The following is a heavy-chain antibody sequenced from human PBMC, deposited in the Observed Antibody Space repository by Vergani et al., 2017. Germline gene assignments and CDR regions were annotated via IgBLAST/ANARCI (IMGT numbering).Heavy chain of an antibody. CDR1: GGTFSSYT. V-gene: IGHV1-69*02. D-gene: IGHD5-24*01. Sequence: QVQLVQSGAEVKKPGSSVKVSCKASGGTFSSYTISWVRQAPRQGLEWMGRIIPILGIANYAQKFQGRVTITADKSTSTAYMELSSLRSEDTAVYYCARASQWLQPLGFDYWGQGTLVTVSS. CDR2: IIPILGIA. J-gene: IGHJ4*02. CDR3: ARASQWLQPLGFDY.